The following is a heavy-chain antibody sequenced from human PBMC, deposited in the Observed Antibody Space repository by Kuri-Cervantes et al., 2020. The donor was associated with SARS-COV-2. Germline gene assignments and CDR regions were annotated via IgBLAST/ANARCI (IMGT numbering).Heavy chain of an antibody. D-gene: IGHD6-19*01. V-gene: IGHV3-23*01. CDR2: ISGSGGST. CDR1: GFTFSSYA. J-gene: IGHJ3*02. Sequence: GGSLRLSCAASGFTFSSYAMSWVRQAPGKGLEWASAISGSGGSTYYADSVKGRFTISRDNSKNTLYLQMSSLRAEDTAVYYCARTGSGWNHDAFDIWGQGTMVTVSS. CDR3: ARTGSGWNHDAFDI.